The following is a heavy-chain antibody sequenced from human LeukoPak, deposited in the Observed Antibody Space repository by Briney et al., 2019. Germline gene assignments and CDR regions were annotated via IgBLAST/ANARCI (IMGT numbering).Heavy chain of an antibody. J-gene: IGHJ2*01. CDR2: ISGSGGST. Sequence: GGSLRLSCAASGFTFSSYAMSWVRQAPGKGLEWVSAISGSGGSTYYADSVKGRFTISRDNSKNTLYLQMNSLRAEDMAVYYCAKVGPLGYCSSTSCYFWYFDLWGRGTLVTVSS. CDR3: AKVGPLGYCSSTSCYFWYFDL. D-gene: IGHD2-2*01. CDR1: GFTFSSYA. V-gene: IGHV3-23*01.